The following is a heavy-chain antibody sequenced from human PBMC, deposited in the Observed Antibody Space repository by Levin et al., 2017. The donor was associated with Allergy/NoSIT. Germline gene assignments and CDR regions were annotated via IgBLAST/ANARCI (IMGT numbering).Heavy chain of an antibody. CDR1: GFTFSSYG. V-gene: IGHV3-30*18. CDR2: ISYDGSNK. Sequence: QSGGSLRLSCAASGFTFSSYGMHWVRQAPGKGLEWVAVISYDGSNKYYADSVKGRFTISRDNSKNTLYLQMNSLRAEDTAVYYCAKQKFSSGWYGGYFDYWGQGTLVTVSS. J-gene: IGHJ4*02. D-gene: IGHD6-19*01. CDR3: AKQKFSSGWYGGYFDY.